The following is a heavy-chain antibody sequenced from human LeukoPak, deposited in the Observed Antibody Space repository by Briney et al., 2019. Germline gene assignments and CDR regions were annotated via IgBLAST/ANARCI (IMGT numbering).Heavy chain of an antibody. V-gene: IGHV3-23*01. D-gene: IGHD5-18*01. CDR3: AKSEYSYGKYYFDY. J-gene: IGHJ4*02. CDR1: GFTFSSYA. Sequence: GGSLRLSCAASGFTFSSYAMSWVRQAPGKGLEWVSTISGSGGSTYYADSVKGRLTISRDNSKNTLYLQMNSLRAEDTAVYYCAKSEYSYGKYYFDYWGQGTLVTVSS. CDR2: ISGSGGST.